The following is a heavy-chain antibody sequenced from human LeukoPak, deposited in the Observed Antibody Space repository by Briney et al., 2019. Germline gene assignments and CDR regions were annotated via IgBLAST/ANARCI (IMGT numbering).Heavy chain of an antibody. V-gene: IGHV1-46*01. J-gene: IGHJ5*02. D-gene: IGHD1-26*01. CDR2: INPSGGST. Sequence: ASVTVSCKASGYTFTSYYMHWVRRAPGQGLEWMGIINPSGGSTSYAQKFQGRVTMTRDTSTSTVYMELSSLRSEDTAVYYCARDSGSYSDWFDPWGQGTLVTVSS. CDR3: ARDSGSYSDWFDP. CDR1: GYTFTSYY.